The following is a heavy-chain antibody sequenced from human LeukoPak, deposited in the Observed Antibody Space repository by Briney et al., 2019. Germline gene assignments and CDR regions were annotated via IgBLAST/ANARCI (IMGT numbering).Heavy chain of an antibody. CDR1: GGSISSYY. Sequence: SETLSLTCTVSGGSISSYYWSWIRQPPGKGLEWIGYIYTSGSTNYNPSLKSRVTISVDTSKNQFSLKLSSVTAADTAVYYCARGDGYLSPYFDYWGQGTLVTVSS. V-gene: IGHV4-4*09. J-gene: IGHJ4*02. D-gene: IGHD5-24*01. CDR3: ARGDGYLSPYFDY. CDR2: IYTSGST.